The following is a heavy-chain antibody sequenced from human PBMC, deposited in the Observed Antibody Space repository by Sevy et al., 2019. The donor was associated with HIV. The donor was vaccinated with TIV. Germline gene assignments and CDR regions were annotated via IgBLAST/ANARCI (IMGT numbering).Heavy chain of an antibody. CDR1: GFTFSSYA. J-gene: IGHJ6*02. CDR2: ISYDGSNK. CDR3: ARDGDSSSSDPDYYYYGMDV. Sequence: GGSLRLSCAASGFTFSSYAMHWVRQAPGMGLEWVAVISYDGSNKYYADSVKGRFTISRDNSKNTLYLQMNSLRAEDTAVYYCARDGDSSSSDPDYYYYGMDVWGQGTTVTVSS. V-gene: IGHV3-30-3*01. D-gene: IGHD6-6*01.